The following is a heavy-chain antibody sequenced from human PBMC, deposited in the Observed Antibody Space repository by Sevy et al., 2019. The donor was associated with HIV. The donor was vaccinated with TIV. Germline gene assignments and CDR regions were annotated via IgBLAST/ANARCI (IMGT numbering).Heavy chain of an antibody. D-gene: IGHD3-22*01. CDR2: ISGSGYST. V-gene: IGHV3-23*01. Sequence: GGSLRLSCAASGFTFSSYAMTWVRQAPGKGLEWASGISGSGYSTYYADSVKGRFTISRDNSKNTLYLQMNSLRAEDTAVYYCAKEGGGYNYDSSGLFDYWGQGTLVTVSS. J-gene: IGHJ4*02. CDR3: AKEGGGYNYDSSGLFDY. CDR1: GFTFSSYA.